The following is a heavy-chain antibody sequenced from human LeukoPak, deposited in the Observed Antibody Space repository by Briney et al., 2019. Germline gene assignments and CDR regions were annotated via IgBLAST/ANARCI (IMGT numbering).Heavy chain of an antibody. CDR3: ARDVGFYYYASRGYGPVDY. D-gene: IGHD3-22*01. Sequence: ASVKVSCKASGYTFTGYYMHWVRQAPGQGLEWMGWINPKSGDTNSAQKFQGRVTMTRDTSISTAYMELNRLTSDDTAVYYCARDVGFYYYASRGYGPVDYWGQGTLVTVSS. CDR1: GYTFTGYY. CDR2: INPKSGDT. J-gene: IGHJ4*02. V-gene: IGHV1-2*02.